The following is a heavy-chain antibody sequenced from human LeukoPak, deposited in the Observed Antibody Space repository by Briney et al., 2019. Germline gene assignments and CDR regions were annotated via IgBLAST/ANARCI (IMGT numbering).Heavy chain of an antibody. CDR3: ARDGWFGELFSFDY. J-gene: IGHJ4*02. Sequence: SETLSLTCTVSGGSISSYYWSCIRQPAGKGLEWVGRIYTSGSTNYNPSLKSRVTMSVDTSKNQFSLKLSSVTAADTAVYYCARDGWFGELFSFDYWGQGTLVTVSS. D-gene: IGHD3-10*01. V-gene: IGHV4-4*07. CDR2: IYTSGST. CDR1: GGSISSYY.